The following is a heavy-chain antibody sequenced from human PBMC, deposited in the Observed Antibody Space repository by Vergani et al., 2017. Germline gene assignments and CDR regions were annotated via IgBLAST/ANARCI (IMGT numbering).Heavy chain of an antibody. J-gene: IGHJ4*02. CDR3: ARLRYYDGSGSYFYDY. Sequence: QLQLQESGPGLVKPSETLSLTCTVSGGSISSSSYYWGWIRQPPGKGLEWIGSIYYSGSTYYNPSLKSRVTISVDTSKNQFSLKLSSVTAADTAVYYCARLRYYDGSGSYFYDYWGQGTLVTVSS. D-gene: IGHD3-10*01. V-gene: IGHV4-39*01. CDR1: GGSISSSSYY. CDR2: IYYSGST.